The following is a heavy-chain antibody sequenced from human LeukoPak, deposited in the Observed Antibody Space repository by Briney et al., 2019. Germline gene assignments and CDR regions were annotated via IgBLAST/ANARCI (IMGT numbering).Heavy chain of an antibody. D-gene: IGHD3-3*01. Sequence: GGSLRLSCAASGFSFSNYAMSWVRQAPGKGLECVSTISRGAGNTYYADSVKGRFTISRDNSKNTLYLQMNSLRAEDTAVYYCAQSREIAVFGVVKPDYWGQGTLVTVSS. V-gene: IGHV3-23*01. J-gene: IGHJ4*02. CDR2: ISRGAGNT. CDR1: GFSFSNYA. CDR3: AQSREIAVFGVVKPDY.